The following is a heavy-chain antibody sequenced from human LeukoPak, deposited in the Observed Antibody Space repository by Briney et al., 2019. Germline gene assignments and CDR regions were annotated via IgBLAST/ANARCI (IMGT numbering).Heavy chain of an antibody. CDR3: ARNPTTYYYDSSGYPDY. CDR2: IYHSGST. V-gene: IGHV4-4*02. D-gene: IGHD3-22*01. CDR1: GGSISSSNW. J-gene: IGHJ4*02. Sequence: SETPSLTCAVSGGSISSSNWWSWVRQPPGKGLEWIGEIYHSGSTNYNPSLKSRVTILVDTSKNQFSLKLSSVTAADTAVYYCARNPTTYYYDSSGYPDYWGQGTLVTVSS.